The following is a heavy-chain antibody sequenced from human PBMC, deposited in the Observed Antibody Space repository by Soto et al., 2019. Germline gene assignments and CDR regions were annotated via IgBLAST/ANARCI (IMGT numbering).Heavy chain of an antibody. V-gene: IGHV1-18*01. J-gene: IGHJ4*02. D-gene: IGHD5-12*01. Sequence: ASVKVSCKASGYSFSSYGFSWVRQAPGQGLEWMGWISAYNGYTLFAQKFQGRVTMTTDSSTSTAYMELRSLRSDDTAVYYCARGGGHDPHWGQGTLVPVYS. CDR1: GYSFSSYG. CDR3: ARGGGHDPH. CDR2: ISAYNGYT.